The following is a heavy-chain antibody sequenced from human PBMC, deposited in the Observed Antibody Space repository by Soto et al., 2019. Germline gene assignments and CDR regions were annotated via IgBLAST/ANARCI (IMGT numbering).Heavy chain of an antibody. CDR3: ARVLKLGILTGYYTNYYYGMDV. Sequence: GGSLRLSCAASGFTFSSYSMNWVRQAPGKGLEWVSSISSSSSYIYYADSVKGRFTISRDNAKNSLYLQMNSLRAEDTAVYYCARVLKLGILTGYYTNYYYGMDVWGQGTTVTVSS. CDR1: GFTFSSYS. D-gene: IGHD3-9*01. V-gene: IGHV3-21*01. CDR2: ISSSSSYI. J-gene: IGHJ6*02.